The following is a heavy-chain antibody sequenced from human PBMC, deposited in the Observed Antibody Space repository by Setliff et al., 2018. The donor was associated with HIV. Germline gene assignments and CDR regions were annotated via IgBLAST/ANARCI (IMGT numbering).Heavy chain of an antibody. J-gene: IGHJ6*02. CDR3: AREDYYYYGMDV. CDR1: GGSFSDYY. V-gene: IGHV4-34*01. CDR2: INHRGST. Sequence: PSETLSLTCAVYGGSFSDYYWTWIRQSPGKGLEWIGEINHRGSTNYNPSLKSRVTISVDTSKNQFSLKLSSVTAADTAVYYCAREDYYYYGMDVWGQGTAVTVSS.